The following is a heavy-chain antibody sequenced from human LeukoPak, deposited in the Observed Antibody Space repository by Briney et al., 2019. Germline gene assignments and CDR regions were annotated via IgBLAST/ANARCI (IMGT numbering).Heavy chain of an antibody. CDR1: GFTLSSYG. J-gene: IGHJ4*02. V-gene: IGHV3-23*01. CDR2: ISGSGGST. Sequence: GGSLRLSCAASGFTLSSYGMSWVRQAPGTGLEWVSAISGSGGSTYYADSVKGRSTISRDNSKNTLYLQMNSLRAEDTAVYYCAKYRGFGDLPDSNLDDWGQGTLVTVSS. D-gene: IGHD3-10*01. CDR3: AKYRGFGDLPDSNLDD.